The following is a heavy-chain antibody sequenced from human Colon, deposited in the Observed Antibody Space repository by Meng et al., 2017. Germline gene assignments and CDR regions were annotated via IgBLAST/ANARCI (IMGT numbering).Heavy chain of an antibody. CDR1: GGSISSSSYY. CDR2: IYYTGST. V-gene: IGHV4-39*07. J-gene: IGHJ4*02. D-gene: IGHD3-3*02. CDR3: VISSHN. Sequence: QLQLQESGPGLVKPSETLSLTCTVSGGSISSSSYYWGWIRQPPGKGLEWIGSIYYTGSTNYNPSLKSRISMSVDMSKNQFSLKVNSVTAADTAIYYCVISSHNWGQGTLVTVSS.